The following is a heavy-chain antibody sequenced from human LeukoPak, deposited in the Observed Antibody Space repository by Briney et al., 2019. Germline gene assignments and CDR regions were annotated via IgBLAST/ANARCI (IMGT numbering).Heavy chain of an antibody. CDR1: GGSISSGSYY. J-gene: IGHJ5*02. V-gene: IGHV4-61*02. D-gene: IGHD6-13*01. CDR3: ARDGFRSMAAADHNWFDP. CDR2: IYTSGST. Sequence: SQXXSLTCTVSGGSISSGSYYWRWIRQPAGKGLEWIGRIYTSGSTNYNPSLKSRVTISVDTSKNQFSLKLSSVTAADTAVYYCARDGFRSMAAADHNWFDPWGQGTLVTVSS.